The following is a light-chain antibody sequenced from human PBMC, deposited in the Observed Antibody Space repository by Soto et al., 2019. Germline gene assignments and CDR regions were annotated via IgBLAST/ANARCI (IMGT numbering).Light chain of an antibody. V-gene: IGKV3-11*01. CDR2: DAS. J-gene: IGKJ2*01. Sequence: EIVLTQSPATLSLSPGERATLSCRASQSVSSYLAWYQQKPGQAPRLLIYDASNRATGIPARFSGSESGTDFTLTISSLEPEDVAVDYCQQRSNWPPYTFGQGTKLEIK. CDR1: QSVSSY. CDR3: QQRSNWPPYT.